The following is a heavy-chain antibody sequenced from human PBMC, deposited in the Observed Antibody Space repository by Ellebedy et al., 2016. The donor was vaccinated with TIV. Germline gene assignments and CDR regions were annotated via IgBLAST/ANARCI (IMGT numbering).Heavy chain of an antibody. D-gene: IGHD4-23*01. Sequence: GGSLRLXCAASGFTFSSYYMNWVRQAPGKGLEWVANIKQDGSEKYYVDSVKGRFTIFRDNAKNSLYLQMNSLRADDTAVYYCARGRWYLLGSNYYYYGLDVWGQGTTVIVSS. J-gene: IGHJ6*02. V-gene: IGHV3-7*01. CDR2: IKQDGSEK. CDR1: GFTFSSYY. CDR3: ARGRWYLLGSNYYYYGLDV.